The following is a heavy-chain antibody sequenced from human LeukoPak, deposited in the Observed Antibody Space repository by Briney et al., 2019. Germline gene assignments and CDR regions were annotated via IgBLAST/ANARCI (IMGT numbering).Heavy chain of an antibody. CDR1: GYTFTSYD. Sequence: ASVKVSCKASGYTFTSYDIKWMRQGPGQGLEWMGWMNPNSGNTGYAQKFQGRVTMTRNTSISTAYMELSSLRSEVTAVYYCARPAMYSSGWYLNDWGQGTLVTVSS. CDR3: ARPAMYSSGWYLND. D-gene: IGHD6-19*01. J-gene: IGHJ4*02. CDR2: MNPNSGNT. V-gene: IGHV1-8*01.